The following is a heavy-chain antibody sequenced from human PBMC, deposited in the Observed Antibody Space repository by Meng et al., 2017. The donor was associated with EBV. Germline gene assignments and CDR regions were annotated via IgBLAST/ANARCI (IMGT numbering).Heavy chain of an antibody. Sequence: VQLEQVCEGLLKLWETWSITCSVDCGSFSGYYWSWIRQPPGKGLECIGEIKHSGSTNYNPSLKSRVTISVDTSKNQLSLKLSSVTAADTAVYYCARGRWLQPGSYFDYWGQGTLVTVSS. V-gene: IGHV4-34*01. CDR3: ARGRWLQPGSYFDY. J-gene: IGHJ4*02. CDR1: CGSFSGYY. CDR2: IKHSGST. D-gene: IGHD5-24*01.